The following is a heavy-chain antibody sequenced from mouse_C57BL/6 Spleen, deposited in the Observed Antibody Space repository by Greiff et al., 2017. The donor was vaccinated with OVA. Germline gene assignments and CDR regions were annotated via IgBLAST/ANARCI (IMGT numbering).Heavy chain of an antibody. Sequence: VQVVESGAELARPGASVKLSCKASGYTFTSYGISWVKQRTGQGLEWIGEIYPRSGNTYYNEKFKGKATLTADKSSSTAYMELRSLTSEDSAVYFCARDYYGSSYKGAFDYWGQGTTLTVSS. D-gene: IGHD1-1*01. V-gene: IGHV1-81*01. CDR3: ARDYYGSSYKGAFDY. J-gene: IGHJ2*01. CDR1: GYTFTSYG. CDR2: IYPRSGNT.